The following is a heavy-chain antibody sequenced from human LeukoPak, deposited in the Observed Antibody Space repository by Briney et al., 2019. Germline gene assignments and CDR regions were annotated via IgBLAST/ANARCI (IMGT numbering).Heavy chain of an antibody. Sequence: GGSLRLSCAASGFTVTSNYIRWVRQATGKGLEWVSVFYSGGSAFYAVPVKGRFTISRDNFKNTLYLQMNSRRAEDTAVYYCARAVTKYWPFDAGGQATLDTLSA. J-gene: IGHJ4*02. CDR3: ARAVTKYWPFDA. CDR1: GFTVTSNY. CDR2: FYSGGSA. D-gene: IGHD4-17*01. V-gene: IGHV3-53*01.